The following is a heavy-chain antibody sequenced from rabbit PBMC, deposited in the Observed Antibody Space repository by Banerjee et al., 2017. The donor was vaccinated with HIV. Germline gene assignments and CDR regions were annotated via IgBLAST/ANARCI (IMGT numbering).Heavy chain of an antibody. CDR2: IDGGTVSTT. V-gene: IGHV1S40*01. CDR3: ARDLAGVIGWNFGL. J-gene: IGHJ3*01. Sequence: SGGGLVQPEGSLTLTCTASGFSFSSGYYMCWVRQAPGKGLEWIACIDGGTVSTTYYATWAKGRFTISRTSSTTVALQMTSLTAADTATYFCARDLAGVIGWNFGLWGQGTLVTVS. CDR1: GFSFSSGYY. D-gene: IGHD4-1*01.